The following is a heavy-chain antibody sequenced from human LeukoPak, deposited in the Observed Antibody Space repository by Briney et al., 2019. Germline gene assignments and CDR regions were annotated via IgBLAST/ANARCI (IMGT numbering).Heavy chain of an antibody. V-gene: IGHV3-11*04. J-gene: IGHJ3*02. CDR1: GFTFSDYY. CDR2: ISNSGTGT. CDR3: ARALNDAFDI. Sequence: KPGGSLRPSCAASGFTFSDYYMGWIRLAPGKGLEWVSYISNSGTGTYYPDSVKGRFTISRDNAKNSLYLQVNSLRAEDTAVYYCARALNDAFDIWGQGTMVTVSS.